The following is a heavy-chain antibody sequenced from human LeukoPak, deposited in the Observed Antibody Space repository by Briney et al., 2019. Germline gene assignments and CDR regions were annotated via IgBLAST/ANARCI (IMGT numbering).Heavy chain of an antibody. V-gene: IGHV4-34*01. CDR3: ARAGRIMITFGGNWFDP. J-gene: IGHJ5*02. D-gene: IGHD3-16*01. Sequence: SETLSLTCAVYGGSFSGYYWSWIRQPPGNGLEWIGEINHSGSTNYNPSLKSRVTISVDTSKNQFSLKLSSVTAADTAVYYCARAGRIMITFGGNWFDPWGQGTLVTVSS. CDR1: GGSFSGYY. CDR2: INHSGST.